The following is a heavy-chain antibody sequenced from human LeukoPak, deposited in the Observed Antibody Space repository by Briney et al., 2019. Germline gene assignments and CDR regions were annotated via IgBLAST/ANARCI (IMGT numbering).Heavy chain of an antibody. CDR2: ISWNSGSI. Sequence: PGRSLRLSCAASGFTFDDYAMHWVRQGPGKGLEWVSGISWNSGSIGYADSVKGRFTISRDNAKNSLYLQMNSLRAEDTAVYYCARATVTNPLGYWGQGTLVTVSS. CDR1: GFTFDDYA. J-gene: IGHJ4*02. CDR3: ARATVTNPLGY. D-gene: IGHD4-17*01. V-gene: IGHV3-9*01.